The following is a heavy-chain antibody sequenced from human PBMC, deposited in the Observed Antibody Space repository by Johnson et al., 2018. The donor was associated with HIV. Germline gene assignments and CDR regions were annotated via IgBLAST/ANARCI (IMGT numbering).Heavy chain of an antibody. CDR2: ISCDGSKK. CDR1: GFSFSSYD. D-gene: IGHD3-10*01. J-gene: IGHJ3*02. Sequence: QVQLVESGGGVVQPGRSLRLSCAASGFSFSSYDMHWVRQAPGKGLEWVALISCDGSKKYLADSVKGRLTISRGYSKNTLYLQMNSLRAEDTAVYYCARLEDRGRGAFDIWGQGTMVTVSS. V-gene: IGHV3-30*03. CDR3: ARLEDRGRGAFDI.